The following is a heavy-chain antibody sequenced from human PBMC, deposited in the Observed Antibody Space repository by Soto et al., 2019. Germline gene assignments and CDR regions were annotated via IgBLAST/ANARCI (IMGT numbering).Heavy chain of an antibody. CDR1: GFSLSTSGVG. D-gene: IGHD3-16*02. CDR3: AHRLPPGHTYDYIWGSYRTRHDAFDI. J-gene: IGHJ3*02. V-gene: IGHV2-5*02. Sequence: SGPTLVNPTQTLTLTCTFSGFSLSTSGVGVGWIRQPPGKALEWLALIYWVDDKRYSPSLKSRLTITKDTSKNQVVLTMTNIDPVDTATYYRAHRLPPGHTYDYIWGSYRTRHDAFDIWGQGTMVTVSS. CDR2: IYWVDDK.